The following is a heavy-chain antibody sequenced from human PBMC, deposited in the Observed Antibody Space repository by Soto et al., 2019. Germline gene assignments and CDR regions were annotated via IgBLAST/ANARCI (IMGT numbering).Heavy chain of an antibody. CDR1: GFTFNNYA. J-gene: IGHJ4*02. CDR3: AKDQPGVAARFDY. CDR2: ISGSGSST. D-gene: IGHD6-13*01. Sequence: GGSLRLSCAASGFTFNNYAMSWVRQAPGKGLEWVSSISGSGSSTYYADSVKGRFTISRDNSKNTLYLQLNTLRAEDTAVYYCAKDQPGVAARFDYWGQGTLVTVSS. V-gene: IGHV3-23*01.